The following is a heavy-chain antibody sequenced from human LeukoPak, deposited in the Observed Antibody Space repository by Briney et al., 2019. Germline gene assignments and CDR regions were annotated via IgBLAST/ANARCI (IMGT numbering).Heavy chain of an antibody. CDR1: GFTFSNYE. V-gene: IGHV3-48*03. D-gene: IGHD3-16*02. CDR3: ARDPRSFGGIIARYDY. Sequence: GGSLRLSCAASGFTFSNYEMNWVRQAPGKGPEWVSYISSGGTTIYYADSVKGRFTVSRDNAKKSLYLQMNSLRAEDTAVYYCARDPRSFGGIIARYDYWGQGILVTVSS. J-gene: IGHJ4*02. CDR2: ISSGGTTI.